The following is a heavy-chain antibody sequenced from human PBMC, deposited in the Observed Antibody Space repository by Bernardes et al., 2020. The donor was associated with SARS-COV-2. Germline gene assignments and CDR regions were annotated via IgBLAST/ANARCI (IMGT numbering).Heavy chain of an antibody. J-gene: IGHJ5*02. CDR2: ISSSSSYI. Sequence: GGSLRLSCAASGFTVSSNYMSWVRQAPGKGLEWVSSISSSSSYIYYADSVKGRFTISRDNAKNSLYLQMNSLRAEDTAVYYCARGGPGYSGYDVTPGGWFDPWGQGTLVTVSS. CDR3: ARGGPGYSGYDVTPGGWFDP. CDR1: GFTVSSNY. V-gene: IGHV3-21*01. D-gene: IGHD5-12*01.